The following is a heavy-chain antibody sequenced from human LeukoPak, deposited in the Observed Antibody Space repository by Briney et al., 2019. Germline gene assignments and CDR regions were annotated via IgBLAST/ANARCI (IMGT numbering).Heavy chain of an antibody. J-gene: IGHJ4*02. V-gene: IGHV3-23*01. D-gene: IGHD1-14*01. CDR3: ANRKDGAIDY. CDR2: ITGSGGST. CDR1: GFTFSSYA. Sequence: PGGSLRLSCAASGFTFSSYAMSWVRQAPGRGLEWVSAITGSGGSTYYADSVKGRFTISRDNSKNPLFLQLNSLRAEDTAVYYCANRKDGAIDYWGQGTLVTVSS.